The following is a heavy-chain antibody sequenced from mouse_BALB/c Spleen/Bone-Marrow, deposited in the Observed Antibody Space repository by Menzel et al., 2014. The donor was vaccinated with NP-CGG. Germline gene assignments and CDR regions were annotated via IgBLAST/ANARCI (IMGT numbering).Heavy chain of an antibody. V-gene: IGHV7-3*02. CDR2: IRNKAYGYTT. Sequence: EVKVVESGGGLVQPGGSLRLSCTPSGFTFTDYYMSWVRQPPGKALEWLVFIRNKAYGYTTEYSASVRGRFTISRDNSQSILYLQMNTLRAEDSATYYCARFPMDYWGQGTSVTVSS. CDR3: ARFPMDY. CDR1: GFTFTDYY. J-gene: IGHJ4*01.